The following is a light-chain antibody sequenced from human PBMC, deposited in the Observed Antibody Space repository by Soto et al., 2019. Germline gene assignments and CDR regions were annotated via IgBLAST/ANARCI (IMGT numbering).Light chain of an antibody. CDR1: SSNIGSNT. CDR3: AAWDDTLDGVV. CDR2: NNN. V-gene: IGLV1-44*01. Sequence: QSVLTQPPSASGTPGQRVTISCSGSSSNIGSNTVNWYQQLPGTAPKLLIYNNNQRPSGVPDRFSGSKSDTSASLAISGLQSEDEAHYYCAAWDDTLDGVVFGGGTKLTVL. J-gene: IGLJ2*01.